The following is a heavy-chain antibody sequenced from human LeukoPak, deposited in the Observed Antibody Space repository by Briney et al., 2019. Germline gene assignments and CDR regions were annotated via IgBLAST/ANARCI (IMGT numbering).Heavy chain of an antibody. CDR1: GGSISGFH. CDR2: IYDSGST. Sequence: PSETLSLSCTVSGGSISGFHWSWIRRPPGKRLEWIGYIYDSGSTNYNPSLKSRVTISVDTSKKQFSLKMSSVTAADTAVYYCARDLSYCSSTSCYGYMDVWGKGTTVTVSS. V-gene: IGHV4-59*01. J-gene: IGHJ6*03. D-gene: IGHD2-2*01. CDR3: ARDLSYCSSTSCYGYMDV.